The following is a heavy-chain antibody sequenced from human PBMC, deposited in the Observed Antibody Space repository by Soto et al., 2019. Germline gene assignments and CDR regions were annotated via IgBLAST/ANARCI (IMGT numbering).Heavy chain of an antibody. V-gene: IGHV1-18*01. CDR2: ISAYNGNT. J-gene: IGHJ5*02. CDR3: AREGGYCSGGSCSGWFDP. D-gene: IGHD2-15*01. CDR1: GYTFTSYG. Sequence: QVQLVQSGAEVKKPGASVKVSCKAYGYTFTSYGISWVRQAPGQGLEWMGWISAYNGNTNYAQKLQGRVTMTTDTSTSRAYMELRSLRSDDTAVYYCAREGGYCSGGSCSGWFDPWGQGTLVTVSS.